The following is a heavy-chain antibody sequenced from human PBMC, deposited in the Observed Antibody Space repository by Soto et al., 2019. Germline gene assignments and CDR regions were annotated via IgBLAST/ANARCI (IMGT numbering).Heavy chain of an antibody. CDR3: ANWVGDYGTFDY. D-gene: IGHD4-17*01. V-gene: IGHV3-30*18. CDR1: GFTFSSYG. Sequence: PGGSLRLSCAASGFTFSSYGMHWVRQAPGKGLEWVAVISYDGSNKYYADSVKGRFTISRDNSKNTLYLQMNSLRAEDTAVYYCANWVGDYGTFDYWGQGTLVTVSS. CDR2: ISYDGSNK. J-gene: IGHJ4*02.